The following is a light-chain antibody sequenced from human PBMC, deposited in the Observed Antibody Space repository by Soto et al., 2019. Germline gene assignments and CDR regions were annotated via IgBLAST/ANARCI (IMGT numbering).Light chain of an antibody. J-gene: IGLJ1*01. CDR2: ANS. CDR1: SSNIGAGYD. Sequence: VLTQPPSVSGAPGQRVTISCTGSSSNIGAGYDVHWYQQLPGTAPQLLIYANSNRPSGVPGRFSGSKSGASASLAITGLQAEDEADYYCQSYDSSLSGYVFGTGTKVTVL. V-gene: IGLV1-40*01. CDR3: QSYDSSLSGYV.